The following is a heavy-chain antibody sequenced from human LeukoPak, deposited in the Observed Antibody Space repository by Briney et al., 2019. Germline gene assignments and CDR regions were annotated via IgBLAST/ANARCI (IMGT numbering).Heavy chain of an antibody. Sequence: GGSLRLSCAASGFTFSSYAMHWVRQASGKGLEWVTIISYDGSNKYYADSVKGRFTISRDNSKNTLYLQMNSLRAEDTAVYYCAKDGYGDHTVDYWGQGTLVTVSS. J-gene: IGHJ4*02. CDR3: AKDGYGDHTVDY. CDR1: GFTFSSYA. V-gene: IGHV3-30*18. D-gene: IGHD4-17*01. CDR2: ISYDGSNK.